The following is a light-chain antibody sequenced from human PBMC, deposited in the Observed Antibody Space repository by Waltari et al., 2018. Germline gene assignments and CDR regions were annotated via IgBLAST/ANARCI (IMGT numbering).Light chain of an antibody. J-gene: IGKJ2*01. CDR2: GAS. V-gene: IGKV3-20*01. Sequence: EIVLTQSPGTLSLSPGERATISCRASQYVSSSSLAWYQQKPGQAPRLLIYGASSRATGIPDRFSGSGSGTDFTLTISRLEPEDFVVYYCQQYGTSPPYTFGQGTKLEI. CDR3: QQYGTSPPYT. CDR1: QYVSSSS.